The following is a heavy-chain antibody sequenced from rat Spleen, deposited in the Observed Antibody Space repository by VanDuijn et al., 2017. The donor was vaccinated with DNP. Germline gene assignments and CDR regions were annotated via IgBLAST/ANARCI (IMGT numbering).Heavy chain of an antibody. J-gene: IGHJ2*01. CDR1: GFTFSNYG. Sequence: EVQLVESGGGLVQPGRSLKLSCAASGFTFSNYGMAWVRQAPGKGLEWVASISNTGDNTYYSDSVKGRFSLSRDNAKSTLYLQMNSLRSEDTATYYCTTENNSGPFDYWGQGVMVTVSS. V-gene: IGHV5-27*01. CDR3: TTENNSGPFDY. CDR2: ISNTGDNT. D-gene: IGHD4-3*01.